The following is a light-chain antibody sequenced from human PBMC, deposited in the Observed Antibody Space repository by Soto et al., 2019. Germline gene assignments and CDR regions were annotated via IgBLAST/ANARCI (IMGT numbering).Light chain of an antibody. Sequence: EIVLTQSPATLSFSPGERATLSCRASQSVSSYLAWYQQKPGQAPRLLIYDASNRATGIPARFSGSGSGTDFTLTISSLEPEDFAVYYCQQRSNWSYTFGQGTKVDIK. CDR1: QSVSSY. CDR3: QQRSNWSYT. CDR2: DAS. J-gene: IGKJ2*01. V-gene: IGKV3-11*01.